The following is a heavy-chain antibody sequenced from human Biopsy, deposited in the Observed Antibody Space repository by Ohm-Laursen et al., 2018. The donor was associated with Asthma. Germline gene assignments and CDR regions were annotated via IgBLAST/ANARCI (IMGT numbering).Heavy chain of an antibody. CDR2: ISSGGGTI. CDR1: GFTLSSYA. CDR3: AKVGHGYGDYVGYLDP. D-gene: IGHD4-17*01. Sequence: SLRLSCTAVGFTLSSYAIHWVRQAPGKGLEWVSVISSGGGTIDYADSVKGRFTISRNFSTNTVYLQMDSLSADDTAVYYCAKVGHGYGDYVGYLDPWGQGTLVTVSS. J-gene: IGHJ5*02. V-gene: IGHV3-23*01.